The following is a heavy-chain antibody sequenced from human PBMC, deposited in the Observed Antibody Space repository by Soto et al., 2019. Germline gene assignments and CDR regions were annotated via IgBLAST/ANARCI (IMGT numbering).Heavy chain of an antibody. Sequence: SETLSLTCAVYGGSFSGYYWSWIRQPPGKGLEWIGEINHSGSTNYNPSLKSRVTISVDTSKNQFSLKLSSVTAADTAVYYCARIAARSGYGMDVWGQGTTVTVSS. V-gene: IGHV4-34*01. D-gene: IGHD6-6*01. CDR3: ARIAARSGYGMDV. CDR1: GGSFSGYY. CDR2: INHSGST. J-gene: IGHJ6*02.